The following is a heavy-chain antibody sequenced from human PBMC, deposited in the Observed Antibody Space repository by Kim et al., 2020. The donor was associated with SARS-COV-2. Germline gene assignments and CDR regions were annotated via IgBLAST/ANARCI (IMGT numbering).Heavy chain of an antibody. J-gene: IGHJ4*02. CDR1: GGSISSGGYY. D-gene: IGHD4-17*01. CDR2: IYYSGST. V-gene: IGHV4-31*03. Sequence: SETLSLTCTVSGGSISSGGYYWTWIRQHPGKGLEWIGYIYYSGSTYYNPSLKGRITISVLTSKNQFSLTLSSVTAADTAVYYCARDRYGDYVDYWGQGTLVTVSS. CDR3: ARDRYGDYVDY.